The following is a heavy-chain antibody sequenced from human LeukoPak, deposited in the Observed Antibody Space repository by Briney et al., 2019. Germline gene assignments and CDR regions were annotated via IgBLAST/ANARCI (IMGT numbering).Heavy chain of an antibody. CDR1: GFSLSSYW. D-gene: IGHD2-15*01. V-gene: IGHV3-7*01. Sequence: PGGSLRLSCAASGFSLSSYWINWVRQAPGKGLEWVANIKQDGSEKYYVDSVKGRFTISRDNAKNTVYLQMNSLRAEDTAVYYCARRGWTEYYFDYWGQGTLVTVSS. CDR3: ARRGWTEYYFDY. J-gene: IGHJ4*02. CDR2: IKQDGSEK.